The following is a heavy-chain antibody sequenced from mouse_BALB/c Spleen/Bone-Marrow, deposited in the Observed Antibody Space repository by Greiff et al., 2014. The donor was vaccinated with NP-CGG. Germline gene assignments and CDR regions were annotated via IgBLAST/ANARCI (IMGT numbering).Heavy chain of an antibody. J-gene: IGHJ3*01. CDR1: GFNIKDTY. Sequence: VQLQQSGAELVKPGASVKLSCTASGFNIKDTYMHWVKQRPEKSLEWIGRIDPANGNTKYDPKSQGKATITADTSSNTAYLQLCSLTSYDTAVYYCASLDVFAYWGQGTLVTVSA. CDR3: ASLDVFAY. CDR2: IDPANGNT. V-gene: IGHV14-3*02.